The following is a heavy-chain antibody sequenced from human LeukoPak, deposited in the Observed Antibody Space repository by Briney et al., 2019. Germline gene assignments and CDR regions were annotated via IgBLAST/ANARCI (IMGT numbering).Heavy chain of an antibody. Sequence: PSEALSLTCTVSGGSISSSSYFWGWIRQPPGKGLEWLGIIYYSGTTYYNPSLKSRVTTSVDTPKNQFSLKLSSVTAADTAVYYCARRGLYGSSPFDPWGQGTLVTVSS. CDR3: ARRGLYGSSPFDP. CDR1: GGSISSSSYF. D-gene: IGHD2-2*01. V-gene: IGHV4-39*01. CDR2: IYYSGTT. J-gene: IGHJ5*02.